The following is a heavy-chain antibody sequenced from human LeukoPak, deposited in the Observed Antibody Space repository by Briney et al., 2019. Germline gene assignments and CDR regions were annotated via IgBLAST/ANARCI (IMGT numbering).Heavy chain of an antibody. CDR3: ARYCGSADCSPGLDS. J-gene: IGHJ4*02. D-gene: IGHD2-21*01. Sequence: SETLSLTCAVNGGSFSGFYWSWIRQPPEKGLEWIGEVNHVGFTNYSPSLKSRVTISADTSQNQFSLELSSVTAADTAVYYCARYCGSADCSPGLDSWGQGTLVTVSS. CDR2: VNHVGFT. V-gene: IGHV4-34*01. CDR1: GGSFSGFY.